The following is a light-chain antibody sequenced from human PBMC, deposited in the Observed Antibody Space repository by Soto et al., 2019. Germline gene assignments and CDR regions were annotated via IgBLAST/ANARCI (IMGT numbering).Light chain of an antibody. V-gene: IGKV3-20*01. J-gene: IGKJ2*01. CDR1: QSVSSSY. Sequence: EILLTQSPGTLSLSPGERATLSCRASQSVSSSYLAWYKQKPGQAPRLLIYGASSRATGIPDRFSGSGSGTDFTLTISRLEPEDFAVYFCQQYGNSPRTFGQGTKVDIK. CDR3: QQYGNSPRT. CDR2: GAS.